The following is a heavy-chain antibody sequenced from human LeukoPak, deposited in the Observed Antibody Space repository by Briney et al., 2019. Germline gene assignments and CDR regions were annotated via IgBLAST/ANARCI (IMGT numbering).Heavy chain of an antibody. CDR3: ARHTSAAFDY. V-gene: IGHV5-51*01. CDR2: IYPADSET. Sequence: GESLKISCKGSGYSFTSSWIGWVRQMPGKGLEWIGIIYPADSETRYSRSFQGQVTISADKSISTAYLQWNSLKASDSAMYYCARHTSAAFDYWAQGTLVTVSA. J-gene: IGHJ4*02. CDR1: GYSFTSSW. D-gene: IGHD2/OR15-2a*01.